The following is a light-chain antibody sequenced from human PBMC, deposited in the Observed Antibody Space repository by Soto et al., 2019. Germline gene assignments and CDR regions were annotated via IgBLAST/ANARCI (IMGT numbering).Light chain of an antibody. CDR3: QQYNYSPST. CDR1: QSVNSWY. J-gene: IGKJ1*01. Sequence: EIVLTQSPGTLSLSPGERATISNRASQSVNSWYLAWYQQKPGQAPRLLIYDASSRATGIPDRFSGSGSGTDFTLTISRLEPEDFALYYWQQYNYSPSTFGQGTKVEIK. V-gene: IGKV3-20*01. CDR2: DAS.